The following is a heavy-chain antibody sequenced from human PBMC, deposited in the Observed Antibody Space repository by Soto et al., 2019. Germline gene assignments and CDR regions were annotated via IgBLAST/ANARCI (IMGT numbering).Heavy chain of an antibody. CDR3: AKVIRRVVPAASFDY. V-gene: IGHV3-23*01. D-gene: IGHD2-2*01. Sequence: PGGALRLSCAASGFTFSSYAMSWVRQAPGKGLEWVSAISGSGGSTYYADSVKGRFTISRDNSKNTLYLQMNSLRAEETAVYYCAKVIRRVVPAASFDYWGQGTLVTVSS. J-gene: IGHJ4*02. CDR1: GFTFSSYA. CDR2: ISGSGGST.